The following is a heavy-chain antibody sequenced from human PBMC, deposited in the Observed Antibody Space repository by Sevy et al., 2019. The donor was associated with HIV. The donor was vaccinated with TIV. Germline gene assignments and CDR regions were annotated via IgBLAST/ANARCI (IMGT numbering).Heavy chain of an antibody. CDR1: GYIFSDYN. Sequence: ASVKVSCKTTGYIFSDYNIHWVRQAPGQGLEWMALINPNSGVTIYAQMFRGRVSLTRDTSMSTAYMELSALTSDDTAVYYCVREDNNAPRTLLSFDIWGQGTMVTVSS. J-gene: IGHJ3*02. CDR3: VREDNNAPRTLLSFDI. D-gene: IGHD1-20*01. CDR2: INPNSGVT. V-gene: IGHV1-2*06.